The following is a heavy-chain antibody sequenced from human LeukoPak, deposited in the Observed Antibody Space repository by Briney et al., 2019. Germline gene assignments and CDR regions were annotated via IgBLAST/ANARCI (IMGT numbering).Heavy chain of an antibody. Sequence: GGSLRLSCAASGFTFSRYSMNWVRQAPGKGLEWVSSISISSNYKYYPDSLKGRFTISRDNARNSLYLQMNSLGAEDTAVYYCARDWSGWGAFDIWGQGTMVTVSS. J-gene: IGHJ3*02. V-gene: IGHV3-21*01. CDR1: GFTFSRYS. CDR3: ARDWSGWGAFDI. CDR2: ISISSNYK. D-gene: IGHD3-3*01.